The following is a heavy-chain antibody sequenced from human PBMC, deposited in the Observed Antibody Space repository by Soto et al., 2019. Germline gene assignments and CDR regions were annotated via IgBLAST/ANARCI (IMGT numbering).Heavy chain of an antibody. J-gene: IGHJ6*02. D-gene: IGHD4-17*01. V-gene: IGHV1-46*01. Sequence: ASVKVSCKASGYTFTSYYMDWVRQAPGQGLEWMGIINPSGGSTSYAQKFQGRVTMTRDTSTSTVYMELSSLRSEDTAVYYCAREGLVLVPTTVNSDYYYYAMDVWGQGTTVTVSS. CDR2: INPSGGST. CDR1: GYTFTSYY. CDR3: AREGLVLVPTTVNSDYYYYAMDV.